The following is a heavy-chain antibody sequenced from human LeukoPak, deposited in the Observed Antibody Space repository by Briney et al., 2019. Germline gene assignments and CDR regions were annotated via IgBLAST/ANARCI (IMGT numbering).Heavy chain of an antibody. CDR1: GFTFSSFA. J-gene: IGHJ3*01. CDR2: ISGSGGST. D-gene: IGHD2-2*01. Sequence: GGSLRLSCAASGFTFSSFAMSWVRQAPGKGLEWVSAISGSGGSTFYADSVKGRFTISRDNSKNTLFLQMNGLRAEDTAVYCCAKDRSCSGSSCNVGSWGQGTMVTVSS. V-gene: IGHV3-23*01. CDR3: AKDRSCSGSSCNVGS.